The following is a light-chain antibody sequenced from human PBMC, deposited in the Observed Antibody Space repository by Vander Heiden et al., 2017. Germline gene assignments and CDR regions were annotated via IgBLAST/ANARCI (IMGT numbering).Light chain of an antibody. J-gene: IGLJ3*02. Sequence: QSVLTHRPSESGTPGQRVTISSSGSSSNIGSNNVYCYQQHPGTAPKLLIYRNNQRPSGVPDRFSGSKSGSSASLAISGLRSEDDADYYWAALEDSLSGRGGFGGGTKLTVL. CDR1: SSNIGSNN. CDR2: RNN. V-gene: IGLV1-47*01. CDR3: AALEDSLSGRGG.